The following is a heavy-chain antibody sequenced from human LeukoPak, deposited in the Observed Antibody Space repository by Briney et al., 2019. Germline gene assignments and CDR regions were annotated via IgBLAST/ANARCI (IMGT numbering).Heavy chain of an antibody. Sequence: PGGSLRLSCAASGFTFSSYSMSWVRQAPGKGLDWVSYISGTNSTMYYADSVKGRFTISRDNAKNSLYLQMNSLRAEDTALYYCARGENYYDSSGYFNWGQGTLVTVSS. CDR3: ARGENYYDSSGYFN. D-gene: IGHD3-22*01. J-gene: IGHJ4*02. CDR1: GFTFSSYS. V-gene: IGHV3-48*01. CDR2: ISGTNSTM.